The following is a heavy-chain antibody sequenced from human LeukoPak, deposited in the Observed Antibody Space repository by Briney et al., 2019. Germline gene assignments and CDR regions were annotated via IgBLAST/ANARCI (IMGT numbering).Heavy chain of an antibody. J-gene: IGHJ4*02. CDR3: AXXXXXGDY. CDR1: GGSISSYY. V-gene: IGHV4-39*07. Sequence: SETLSLTCTVSGGSISSYYWGWIRQPPGKGLEWIGSIYYXXXXXXXXXXXXXVTISVDTSKNQFSLKLSSVTAADTAVYYCAXXXXXGDYWGQGTLVT. CDR2: IYYXXXX.